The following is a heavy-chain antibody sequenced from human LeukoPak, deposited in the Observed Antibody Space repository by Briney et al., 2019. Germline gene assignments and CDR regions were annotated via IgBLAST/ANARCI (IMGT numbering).Heavy chain of an antibody. CDR2: ISYDGSNK. D-gene: IGHD3-3*02. CDR1: GFTFSSYA. J-gene: IGHJ4*02. CDR3: ARDTAHFWSSHRYFDY. Sequence: PGGSLRLSCAASGFTFSSYAMHWVRQAPGKGLEWVAVISYDGSNKYYADSVKGRFTISRDNSKNTLYLQMNSLRAEDTAVYYCARDTAHFWSSHRYFDYWGQGTLVTVSS. V-gene: IGHV3-30-3*01.